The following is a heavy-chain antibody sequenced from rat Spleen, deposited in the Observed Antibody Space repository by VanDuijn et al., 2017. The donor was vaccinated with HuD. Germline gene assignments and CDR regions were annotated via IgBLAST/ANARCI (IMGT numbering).Heavy chain of an antibody. CDR3: ARHNYYDGYYPSFDY. CDR2: IGTGGGDT. Sequence: EVQLVESGGGLVQPGRSMKLSCADSGFIFSNYYMAWVRQAPTRGLEWVASIGTGGGDTYYRDSVKGRFTISRDNAKSTLYLQMDSLRSEDTATYYCARHNYYDGYYPSFDYWGQGVTVTVSS. CDR1: GFIFSNYY. J-gene: IGHJ2*01. V-gene: IGHV5-25*01. D-gene: IGHD1-12*03.